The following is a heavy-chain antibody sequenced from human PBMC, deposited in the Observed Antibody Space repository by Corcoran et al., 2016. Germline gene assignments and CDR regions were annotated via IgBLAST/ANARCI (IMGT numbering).Heavy chain of an antibody. V-gene: IGHV1-2*02. D-gene: IGHD6-19*01. CDR2: INPNSGGT. CDR1: GYTFTGYY. J-gene: IGHJ4*02. Sequence: QVQLVQSGAEVKKPGASVKVSCKASGYTFTGYYIHWVRQAPGQGLEWMGWINPNSGGTNYARKFQGRVTMTRDTSITTAYMELSRLRSDDTAVYYCARVSWVAGAYYFDYWGQGTLVTVSS. CDR3: ARVSWVAGAYYFDY.